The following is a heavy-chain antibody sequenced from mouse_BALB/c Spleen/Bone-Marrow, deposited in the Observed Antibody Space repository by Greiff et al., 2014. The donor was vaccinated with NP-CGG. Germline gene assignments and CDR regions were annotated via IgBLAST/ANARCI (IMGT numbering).Heavy chain of an antibody. CDR1: GFSLTNYG. D-gene: IGHD1-2*01. V-gene: IGHV2-3*01. CDR2: IWGDGST. CDR3: AKWXYYGYNYAMDY. J-gene: IGHJ4*01. Sequence: QVQLKESGPGLVAPSQILSITCTVSGFSLTNYGVSWVRQPPGKGLEWLGVIWGDGSTNYHSALISRLSISKDTSKSQVFLTLXXXXXXXXATYXCAKWXYYGYNYAMDYWGQGTSVT.